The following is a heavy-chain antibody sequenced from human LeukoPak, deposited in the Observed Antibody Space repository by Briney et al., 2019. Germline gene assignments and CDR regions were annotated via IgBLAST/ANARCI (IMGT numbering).Heavy chain of an antibody. D-gene: IGHD6-13*01. J-gene: IGHJ4*02. V-gene: IGHV4-4*07. CDR2: IYFSGTT. CDR1: GGSISSYY. CDR3: VREVWQQVVRIDF. Sequence: LETLSLTCTVSGGSISSYYWSWIRQPAGKGLEWIGRIYFSGTTNYNPSLKSRVTTSVDTSKSQFSLSLSSVTAADTAVYYCVREVWQQVVRIDFWGQGTLVTVSS.